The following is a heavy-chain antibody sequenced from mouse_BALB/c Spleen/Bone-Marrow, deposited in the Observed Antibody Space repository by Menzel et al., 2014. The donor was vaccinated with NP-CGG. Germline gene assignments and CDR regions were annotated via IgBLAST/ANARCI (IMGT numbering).Heavy chain of an antibody. D-gene: IGHD2-10*02. V-gene: IGHV1-4*01. Sequence: LVESGAELARPGASVKMSCKASGYTFTSYTMHWVKQRPGQGLEWIGYINPSSGYTNYNQKFKDKATLTADKSSSTAYMQLSSLTSEDSAVYYCAGEGYGNYAYWGQGTLVTVSA. CDR2: INPSSGYT. J-gene: IGHJ3*01. CDR1: GYTFTSYT. CDR3: AGEGYGNYAY.